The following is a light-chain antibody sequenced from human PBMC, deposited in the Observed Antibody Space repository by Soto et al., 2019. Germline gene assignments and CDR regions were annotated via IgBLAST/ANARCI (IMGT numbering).Light chain of an antibody. CDR3: SSYTSSNSYV. CDR2: EVS. CDR1: ISDFGGYNY. Sequence: QSALTQPASVSGSPGQSITISCTGTISDFGGYNYVSWYQHHPGKAPKLMIYEVSNRPSGVSNRFSGSKSGNTASLTISGLQAEDEADYYCSSYTSSNSYVFGTGTKLTVL. V-gene: IGLV2-14*01. J-gene: IGLJ1*01.